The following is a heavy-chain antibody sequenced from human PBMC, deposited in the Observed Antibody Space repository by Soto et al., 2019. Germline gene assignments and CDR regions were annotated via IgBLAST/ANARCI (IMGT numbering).Heavy chain of an antibody. CDR1: GFTFSSYA. CDR3: AREEIPFSWAYGMDV. D-gene: IGHD3-3*01. Sequence: QVQLVESGGGVVQPGRSLRLSCAASGFTFSSYAMHWVRQAPGKGLEWVAVISYDGSNKYYADSVKGRFTISRDNSKNTLYLQMNSLRAEDTAVYYCAREEIPFSWAYGMDVWGQGTTVTVSS. V-gene: IGHV3-30-3*01. CDR2: ISYDGSNK. J-gene: IGHJ6*02.